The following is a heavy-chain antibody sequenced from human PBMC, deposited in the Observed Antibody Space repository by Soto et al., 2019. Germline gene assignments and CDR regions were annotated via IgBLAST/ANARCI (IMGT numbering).Heavy chain of an antibody. CDR3: AKRATGTYFDY. V-gene: IGHV3-23*01. D-gene: IGHD1-1*01. CDR2: ISGSGGST. J-gene: IGHJ4*02. CDR1: GFNFSSYA. Sequence: PGGSLRLSCAASGFNFSSYAMNWVRQAPGKGLEWVSVISGSGGSTYYADSVKGRFTISRDNSKNTLYLQMNSLGAEDTAVYYCAKRATGTYFDYWGQGTLVTVSS.